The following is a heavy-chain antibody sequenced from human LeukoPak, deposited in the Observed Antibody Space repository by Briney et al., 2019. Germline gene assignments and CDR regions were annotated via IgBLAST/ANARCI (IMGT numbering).Heavy chain of an antibody. Sequence: GESLKISCKGSGYSFTSYWIGWVRQMPGKGLEWMGIIYPGDSDTRYSPSFQGQVTISADKSISTAYLQWSSLKASDTAMYYCARLNLGKLSYTFSYYYYMDVWGKGTTVTVSS. D-gene: IGHD3-16*02. CDR3: ARLNLGKLSYTFSYYYYMDV. CDR1: GYSFTSYW. CDR2: IYPGDSDT. V-gene: IGHV5-51*01. J-gene: IGHJ6*03.